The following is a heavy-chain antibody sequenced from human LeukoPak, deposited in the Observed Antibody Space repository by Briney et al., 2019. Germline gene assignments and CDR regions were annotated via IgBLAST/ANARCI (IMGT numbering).Heavy chain of an antibody. CDR1: GGSISSYY. J-gene: IGHJ5*02. CDR2: IYTSGST. V-gene: IGHV4-4*09. D-gene: IGHD3-22*01. CDR3: ASYPNDSSGYYPIS. Sequence: SETLSLTCTVSGGSISSYYWSWIRQPPGKGLEWIGYIYTSGSTNYNPSLKSRVTISVDTSKNQFSLKLSSVTAADTAVYYCASYPNDSSGYYPISWGQGTLVTVSS.